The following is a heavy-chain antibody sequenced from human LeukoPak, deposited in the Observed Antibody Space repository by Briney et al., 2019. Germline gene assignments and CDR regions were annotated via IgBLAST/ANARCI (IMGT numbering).Heavy chain of an antibody. Sequence: SETLSLTCTVSNGSFSNHFWSWIRQPPGKGLEWIGYISYSGSAHYDPSLKSRVTISVDTSKNQFSLKLSSVTAADTAVYYCASGVAVDPDTFDIWGLGTLVTVSS. D-gene: IGHD6-19*01. J-gene: IGHJ3*02. CDR2: ISYSGSA. CDR1: NGSFSNHF. V-gene: IGHV4-59*08. CDR3: ASGVAVDPDTFDI.